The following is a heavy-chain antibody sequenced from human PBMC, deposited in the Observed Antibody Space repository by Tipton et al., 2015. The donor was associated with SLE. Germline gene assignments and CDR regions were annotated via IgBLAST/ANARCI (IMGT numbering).Heavy chain of an antibody. CDR1: GGSISSYY. Sequence: TLSLTCTVSGGSISSYYWSWIRQPPEKGLEWIGYIYYSGSTNYNPSLKSRVTISVDTSKNQFSLKLSSVTAADTAVYYCARFADSSSWTAYAFDIWGQGTMVTVSS. J-gene: IGHJ3*02. CDR2: IYYSGST. CDR3: ARFADSSSWTAYAFDI. D-gene: IGHD6-13*01. V-gene: IGHV4-59*12.